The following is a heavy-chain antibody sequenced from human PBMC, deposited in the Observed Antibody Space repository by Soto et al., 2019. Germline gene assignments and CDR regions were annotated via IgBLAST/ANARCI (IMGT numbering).Heavy chain of an antibody. CDR2: IYYSGST. CDR1: GGSISSGGYY. Sequence: SETLSLTCTVSGGSISSGGYYWSWIRQHPGKGLEWIGYIYYSGSTYYNPSLKSRVTISVDTSKNQFSLKLSSVTAADTAVYYCARGGVDESVYYYYGMDVWGQGTTVTV. V-gene: IGHV4-31*03. J-gene: IGHJ6*02. D-gene: IGHD5-12*01. CDR3: ARGGVDESVYYYYGMDV.